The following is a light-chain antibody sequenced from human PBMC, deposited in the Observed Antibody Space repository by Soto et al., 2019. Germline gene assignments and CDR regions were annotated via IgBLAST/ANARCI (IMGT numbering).Light chain of an antibody. Sequence: DIVLTQSPGTLSLSPGERATLSCRASQSVSRSYLAWYQQKPGLAPRLIIYDASTRATGIPDRFSGSGSGTDFTLTISRLEPEDFAVYYCQQSGSSPGTFGQGTRVEI. CDR1: QSVSRSY. CDR2: DAS. CDR3: QQSGSSPGT. V-gene: IGKV3D-20*01. J-gene: IGKJ5*01.